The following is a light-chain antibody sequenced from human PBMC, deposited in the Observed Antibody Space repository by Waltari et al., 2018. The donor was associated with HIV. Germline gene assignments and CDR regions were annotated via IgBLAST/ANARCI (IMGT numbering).Light chain of an antibody. Sequence: DIVMTQSPLSLPVTPGEPASISCRSSQSLLHSNGYNYLDWYLQKPGQSPQLLIYLGSNRASGGPDRFSGSGSGTDFALKISRVEAEDVGVYYCMQALQTRLTFGGGTKVEIK. CDR3: MQALQTRLT. J-gene: IGKJ4*01. V-gene: IGKV2-28*01. CDR1: QSLLHSNGYNY. CDR2: LGS.